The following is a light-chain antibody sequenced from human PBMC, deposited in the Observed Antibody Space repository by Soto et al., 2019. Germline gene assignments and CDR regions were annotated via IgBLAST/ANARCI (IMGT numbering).Light chain of an antibody. CDR3: QQLNTFPVT. V-gene: IGKV1-9*01. CDR1: QGISSY. CDR2: ASS. J-gene: IGKJ5*01. Sequence: DIQLTQSPSFLSASVGDRVTITCRASQGISSYLAWYQQTPGKAPKLLIYASSTLQSGVPSRFSGSGSGTEFTLTISSPQPEDFATYYCQQLNTFPVTFGQGTRLEIK.